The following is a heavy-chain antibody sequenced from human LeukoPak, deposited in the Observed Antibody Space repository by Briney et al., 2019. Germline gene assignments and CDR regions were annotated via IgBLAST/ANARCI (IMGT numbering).Heavy chain of an antibody. CDR3: AKVPYIVLVPDANYFDY. CDR2: ISSSGSTI. J-gene: IGHJ4*02. D-gene: IGHD2-2*01. V-gene: IGHV3-11*04. CDR1: GFPFSDYY. Sequence: KSGGSLRLSCAASGFPFSDYYMSWIRQAPGKGLEWVSYISSSGSTIYYADSVKGRFTISRDNSKNTLYLQMNSLRAEDTAVYYCAKVPYIVLVPDANYFDYWGQGTLVTVSS.